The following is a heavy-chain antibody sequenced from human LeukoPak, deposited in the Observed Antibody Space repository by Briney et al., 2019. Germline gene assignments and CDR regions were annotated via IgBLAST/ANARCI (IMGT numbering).Heavy chain of an antibody. Sequence: GGSLRLSCAASGFTFSTYAMHWVRQAPGKGLEWVSIISYDGSSKYYADSVKGRFTISRDNSKNTLYLQMNSLRAEDTAVYYCARARSSYGYGDAFDIWGQGTMVTVSS. CDR3: ARARSSYGYGDAFDI. J-gene: IGHJ3*02. V-gene: IGHV3-30*04. D-gene: IGHD5-18*01. CDR2: ISYDGSSK. CDR1: GFTFSTYA.